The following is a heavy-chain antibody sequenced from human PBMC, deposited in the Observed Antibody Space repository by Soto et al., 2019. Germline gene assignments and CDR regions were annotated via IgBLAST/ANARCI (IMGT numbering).Heavy chain of an antibody. CDR1: GDSVSTNSAT. J-gene: IGHJ6*02. D-gene: IGHD6-19*01. CDR3: ARVQSGWFPQANYYYGMDV. V-gene: IGHV6-1*01. CDR2: AYYRSKWYN. Sequence: SQTLSLTCAISGDSVSTNSATWNWIRQSPSRGLEWLGRAYYRSKWYNDYAVSVKSRIINNPEPSKKQFSLQLNSVTSEDTAVYYCARVQSGWFPQANYYYGMDVWHQGSTVTASS.